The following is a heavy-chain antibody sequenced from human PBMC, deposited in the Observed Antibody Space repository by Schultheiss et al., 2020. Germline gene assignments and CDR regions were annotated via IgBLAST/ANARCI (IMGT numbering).Heavy chain of an antibody. J-gene: IGHJ6*02. CDR3: ARRGAAGRAYYYYGMDV. CDR2: IYPGDSDT. CDR1: GYSFTSNW. D-gene: IGHD6-13*01. V-gene: IGHV5-51*01. Sequence: GESLKTSCKGSGYSFTSNWIGWVRQMPGKGLEWMGIIYPGDSDTRYSPSFQGQVTISADKSISTAYLQWSSLKASDTAMYYCARRGAAGRAYYYYGMDVWGQGTTVTVSS.